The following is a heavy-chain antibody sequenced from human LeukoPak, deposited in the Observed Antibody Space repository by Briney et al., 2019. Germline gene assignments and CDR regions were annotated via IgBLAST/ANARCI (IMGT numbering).Heavy chain of an antibody. CDR1: GRSISGYS. CDR3: ARDVDGTTVFYYSYYMDG. CDR2: IYNTGST. D-gene: IGHD1-7*01. Sequence: SETLSLTCTVSGRSISGYSWSWIRQPAGKGLEWIGRIYNTGSTNYNPSLRSRVTMSVDTSKKQFSLNLSSVTAADTAVYYCARDVDGTTVFYYSYYMDGWGKGTTVTVSS. J-gene: IGHJ6*03. V-gene: IGHV4-4*07.